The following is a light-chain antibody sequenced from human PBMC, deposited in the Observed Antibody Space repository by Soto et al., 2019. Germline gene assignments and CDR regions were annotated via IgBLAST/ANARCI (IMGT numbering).Light chain of an antibody. Sequence: DIQRTQSPSTLSASAGARVTITCRASQTISSWLAWYQKKTGKDPNILIYAASTLESGVSSRFSGLVSGTEFNLTFHRLQTEDFATYDGQQRYSTPRTFRRGTKVDI. CDR1: QTISSW. CDR2: AAS. V-gene: IGKV1-5*01. CDR3: QQRYSTPRT. J-gene: IGKJ1*01.